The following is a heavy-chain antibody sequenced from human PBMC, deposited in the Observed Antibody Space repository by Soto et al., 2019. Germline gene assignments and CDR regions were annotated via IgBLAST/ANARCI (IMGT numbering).Heavy chain of an antibody. D-gene: IGHD2-2*01. CDR2: INDDGTAT. V-gene: IGHV3-74*01. Sequence: GGSLRLSCVASGFILTDYWMHWVRQAPGKGLVWVSRINDDGTATTYADSVKGRFTISRDNAKNTLYLQMDSLRAEDTAVYYCARERQRYCSIIKCLHPHNSSGEGALVTVSS. J-gene: IGHJ4*02. CDR1: GFILTDYW. CDR3: ARERQRYCSIIKCLHPHNS.